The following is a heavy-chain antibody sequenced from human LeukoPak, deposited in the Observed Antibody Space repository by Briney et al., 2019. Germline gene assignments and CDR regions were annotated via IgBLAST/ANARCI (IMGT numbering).Heavy chain of an antibody. Sequence: PGGSLRLSCAAAGFTFSSYSMNWVRQAPGKGLEWVSYIRSSSSTMYYADSVKGRFTISRDNAKNSLYLQMNSLRAEDTAMYYCARADYYGSGNYYTSDYWGQGTLVTVSS. D-gene: IGHD3-10*01. V-gene: IGHV3-48*01. CDR1: GFTFSSYS. J-gene: IGHJ4*02. CDR2: IRSSSSTM. CDR3: ARADYYGSGNYYTSDY.